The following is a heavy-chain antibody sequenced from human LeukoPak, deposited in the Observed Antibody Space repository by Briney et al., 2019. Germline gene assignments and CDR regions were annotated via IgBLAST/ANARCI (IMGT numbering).Heavy chain of an antibody. CDR3: AKISSGWSFDY. Sequence: ASVKVSCNACAYSFTTYYMYWERQAPGQGLEWMGWVNPNSGGTNYAQKFQDRVTMSRNTSISTAYMELSRLRSDDTAVYYCAKISSGWSFDYWGQGTLVTVSS. CDR1: AYSFTTYY. CDR2: VNPNSGGT. J-gene: IGHJ4*02. V-gene: IGHV1-2*02. D-gene: IGHD6-19*01.